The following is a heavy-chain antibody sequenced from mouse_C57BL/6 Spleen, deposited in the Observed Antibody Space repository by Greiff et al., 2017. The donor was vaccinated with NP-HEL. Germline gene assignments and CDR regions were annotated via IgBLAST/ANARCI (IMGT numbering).Heavy chain of an antibody. Sequence: QVQLQQPWAELVRPGSSVKLSCKASGYTFTSYWMHWVKQRPIQGLEWIGNIDPSDSETHYNQKFKDKATLTVDKSSSTAYMQLSSLTSEDSAVYYCAREHAYYSNYDAMDYWGQGTSVTVSS. CDR1: GYTFTSYW. J-gene: IGHJ4*01. V-gene: IGHV1-52*01. D-gene: IGHD2-5*01. CDR2: IDPSDSET. CDR3: AREHAYYSNYDAMDY.